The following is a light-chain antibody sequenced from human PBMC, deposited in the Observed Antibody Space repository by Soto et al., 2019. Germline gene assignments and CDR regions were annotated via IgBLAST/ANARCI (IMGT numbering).Light chain of an antibody. J-gene: IGLJ3*02. Sequence: QSVLTQPPSASGTPGQSVTMSCSGSFTNIGSNTVNWYQQVPGTAPQVLIYSNSERPSGVPDRFSASKSGTSASLAISGLQSEDEATYYCGAWDDSLSAPVFGGGSKLTVL. CDR2: SNS. CDR3: GAWDDSLSAPV. CDR1: FTNIGSNT. V-gene: IGLV1-44*01.